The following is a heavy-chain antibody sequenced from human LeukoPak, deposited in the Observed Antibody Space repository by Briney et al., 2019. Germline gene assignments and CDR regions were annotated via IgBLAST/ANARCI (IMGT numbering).Heavy chain of an antibody. D-gene: IGHD1-14*01. CDR2: IWYDGSNK. V-gene: IGHV3-33*01. Sequence: GGSLRLSCAASGFTFSSYGMHGVRQAPGKGVEGVAVIWYDGSNKYYADSVKGRFTISRDNSKNTLYLQMNSLRAVDTAVYYCARDPRKALFDYWGQGTLVTVSS. J-gene: IGHJ4*02. CDR1: GFTFSSYG. CDR3: ARDPRKALFDY.